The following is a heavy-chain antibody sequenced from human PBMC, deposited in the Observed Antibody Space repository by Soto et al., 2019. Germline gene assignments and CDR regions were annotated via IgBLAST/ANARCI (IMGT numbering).Heavy chain of an antibody. V-gene: IGHV4-34*01. J-gene: IGHJ6*03. Sequence: PSETPSLTCAVYGGSFSGYYWSWIRQPPGKGLEWIGEINHSGSTNYDPSLKSRVTISVDTSKNQFSLKLSSVTAADTAVYFCARVGRSYYMDVWDKGTTGTVSS. CDR1: GGSFSGYY. CDR3: ARVGRSYYMDV. CDR2: INHSGST.